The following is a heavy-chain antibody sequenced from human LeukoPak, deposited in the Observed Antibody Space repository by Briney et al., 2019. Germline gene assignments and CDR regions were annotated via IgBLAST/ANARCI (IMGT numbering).Heavy chain of an antibody. V-gene: IGHV3-7*01. Sequence: GGSLRLSCAASGFTFSNYWMTWVRQAPGKGMEWVAHINQDGSEEHYMDSVKARFTISRDNAKNSLSLQMNSLRAEDTAVYYCVRDGGVSGYDLLDYWGQGTLVTVSS. CDR2: INQDGSEE. CDR3: VRDGGVSGYDLLDY. J-gene: IGHJ4*02. D-gene: IGHD5-12*01. CDR1: GFTFSNYW.